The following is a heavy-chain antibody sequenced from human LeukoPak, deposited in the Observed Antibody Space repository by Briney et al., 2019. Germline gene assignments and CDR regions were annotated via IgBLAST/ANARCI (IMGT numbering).Heavy chain of an antibody. CDR2: INQGGSEK. CDR1: GFTFSSYA. V-gene: IGHV3-7*01. CDR3: LRENHDSGWSFDY. Sequence: PGGSLRLSCAASGFTFSSYAMTWVRQAPGKGLEWVANINQGGSEKYYVDSVKGRFTISRDNAKNSLYLEMNSLRAEDTAVYYCLRENHDSGWSFDYWGQGTLVTVSS. J-gene: IGHJ4*02. D-gene: IGHD3-22*01.